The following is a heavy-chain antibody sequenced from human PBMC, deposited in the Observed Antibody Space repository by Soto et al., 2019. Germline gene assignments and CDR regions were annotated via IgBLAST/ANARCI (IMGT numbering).Heavy chain of an antibody. Sequence: GGSLRLSCAASGFTFSSYGMHWVRQAPGKGLEWVAVIWYDGRNKYYADSVKGRFTISRDNSKNTLYLQMNSLRAEDTAVYYCARVWYSSSWYFDYWGQGTLVTVSS. CDR3: ARVWYSSSWYFDY. J-gene: IGHJ4*02. CDR1: GFTFSSYG. V-gene: IGHV3-33*01. D-gene: IGHD6-13*01. CDR2: IWYDGRNK.